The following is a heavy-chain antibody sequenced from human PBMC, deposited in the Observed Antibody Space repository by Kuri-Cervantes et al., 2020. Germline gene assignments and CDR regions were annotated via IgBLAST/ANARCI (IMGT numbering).Heavy chain of an antibody. CDR3: ARDRKPGGYYYYGMDV. V-gene: IGHV3-30*03. CDR1: GFTFSSYG. D-gene: IGHD3-10*01. CDR2: ISYDGSNK. Sequence: GGSLRLSCAASGFTFSSYGMHWVRQAPGKGLEWVAVISYDGSNKYYADSVKGRFTISRDNSKNALYLQMNSLRAEDTAVYYCARDRKPGGYYYYGMDVWGQGTTVTVSS. J-gene: IGHJ6*02.